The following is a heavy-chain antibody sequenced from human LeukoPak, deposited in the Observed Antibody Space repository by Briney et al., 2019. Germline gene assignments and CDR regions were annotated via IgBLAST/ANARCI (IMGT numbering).Heavy chain of an antibody. CDR3: ARKGPANYYYYMDV. CDR2: MNPNSGNT. D-gene: IGHD2-2*01. J-gene: IGHJ6*03. V-gene: IGHV1-8*01. Sequence: ASVKVSCKASGYTLTSYDINWVRQATGQGLEWMGWMNPNSGNTGYAQKFQGRVTMTRNTSISTAYMELSSLRSEDTAVYFCARKGPANYYYYMDVWGKGTTVTVSS. CDR1: GYTLTSYD.